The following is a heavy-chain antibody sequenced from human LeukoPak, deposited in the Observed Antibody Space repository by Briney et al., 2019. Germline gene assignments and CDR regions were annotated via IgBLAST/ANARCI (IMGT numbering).Heavy chain of an antibody. D-gene: IGHD3-10*01. CDR1: GGSISSYY. V-gene: IGHV4-59*01. Sequence: PSETLSLTCTVSGGSISSYYWSWIRQPPGKGLEWIGYIYYSGSTNYNPSLKSRVTISVDTSKNQFSLKLSSVTAADTAVYYCARSGLITMVRGVIEVFDYWGQGTLVTVSS. CDR3: ARSGLITMVRGVIEVFDY. J-gene: IGHJ4*02. CDR2: IYYSGST.